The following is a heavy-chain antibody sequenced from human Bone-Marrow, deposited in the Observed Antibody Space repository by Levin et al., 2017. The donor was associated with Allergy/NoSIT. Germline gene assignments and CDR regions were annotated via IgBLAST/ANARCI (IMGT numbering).Heavy chain of an antibody. D-gene: IGHD6-13*01. J-gene: IGHJ6*02. CDR3: TRDEGGGYSGSWTNYYHGMDF. V-gene: IGHV3-49*04. Sequence: GESLKISCSGSGFTFGAYGLNWVRQPPGKGLEWVGFIRSKAYSATTEFAASVKGRFSISREDANSIAYLEMNSLKIEDTGVYYCTRDEGGGYSGSWTNYYHGMDFWGHGTTVTVSS. CDR2: IRSKAYSATT. CDR1: GFTFGAYG.